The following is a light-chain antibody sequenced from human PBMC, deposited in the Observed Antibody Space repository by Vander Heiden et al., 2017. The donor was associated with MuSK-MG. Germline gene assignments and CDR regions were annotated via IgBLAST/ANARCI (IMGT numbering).Light chain of an antibody. CDR3: QVWDSSSDRYVV. J-gene: IGLJ2*01. CDR2: DDS. V-gene: IGLV3-21*02. CDR1: NIGDNS. Sequence: SYVLTQPPSVSVAPGQTANITCGGCNIGDNSVHWYQQKPGQAPWLVVFDDSERHAGIPERFSGSNSENTATLTISRVDAGDEADYYCQVWDSSSDRYVVFGGGTKVTVL.